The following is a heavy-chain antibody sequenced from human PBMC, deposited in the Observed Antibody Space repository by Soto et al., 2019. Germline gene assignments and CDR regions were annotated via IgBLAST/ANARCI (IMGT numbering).Heavy chain of an antibody. J-gene: IGHJ6*04. CDR1: GDSVSSNSAD. D-gene: IGHD2-15*01. Sequence: SQTLSLTCAISGDSVSSNSADWNWARQSPSRSLESLVRTYYRSKWYNDYAVSVKGRITVNPNTSKNQCSLNLSSATPEETDINYCEGERQTTAAMDVGGKGTPVTVS. V-gene: IGHV6-1*01. CDR2: TYYRSKWYN. CDR3: EGERQTTAAMDV.